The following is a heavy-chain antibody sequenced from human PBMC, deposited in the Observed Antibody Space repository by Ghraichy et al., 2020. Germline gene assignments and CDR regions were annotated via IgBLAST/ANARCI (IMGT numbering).Heavy chain of an antibody. D-gene: IGHD1-1*01. CDR1: GFTVTSNY. J-gene: IGHJ6*02. CDR3: ATRQRAGYYYGMDV. CDR2: ISSGGNT. V-gene: IGHV3-53*01. Sequence: LSLTCAASGFTVTSNYMSWVRQAPGKGLEWVSIISSGGNTYYVDSVKGRFTISRDNSKNTLFLQMNSLRAEDTAVYYCATRQRAGYYYGMDVWGQGTTVTVSS.